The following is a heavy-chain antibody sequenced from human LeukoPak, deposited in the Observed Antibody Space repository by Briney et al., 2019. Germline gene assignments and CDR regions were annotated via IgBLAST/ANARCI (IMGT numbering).Heavy chain of an antibody. CDR3: ARDSVVVAAKNRDAFDI. CDR2: IIPIFGTA. D-gene: IGHD2-15*01. J-gene: IGHJ3*02. Sequence: SVKVSCKASGGTFSSHAISWVRQAPGQGLEWMGGIIPIFGTANYAQKFQGRVTITADKSTSTAYMELSSLRSEDTAVYYCARDSVVVAAKNRDAFDIWGQGTMVTVSS. CDR1: GGTFSSHA. V-gene: IGHV1-69*06.